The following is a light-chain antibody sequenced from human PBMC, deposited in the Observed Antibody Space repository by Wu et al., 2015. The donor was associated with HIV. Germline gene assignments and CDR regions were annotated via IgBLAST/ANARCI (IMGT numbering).Light chain of an antibody. Sequence: EIVLTQSPGTLSLSPGERATLSCRASQSVSSGSLAWYQQRPGQAPRLLIYDASSRATGIRDRFSGSGFGTDFTLTISRLEPEDFAVYYCQQYGSSPITFGQGTRLEIK. V-gene: IGKV3-20*01. CDR2: DAS. J-gene: IGKJ5*01. CDR3: QQYGSSPIT. CDR1: QSVSSGS.